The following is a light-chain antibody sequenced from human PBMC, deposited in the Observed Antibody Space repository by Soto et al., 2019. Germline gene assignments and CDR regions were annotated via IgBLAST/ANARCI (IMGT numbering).Light chain of an antibody. V-gene: IGKV1-5*03. J-gene: IGKJ1*01. CDR2: KAT. CDR3: QHYNSYSEA. Sequence: DIQMTQSPSILSASVGDRVTITCRASQRIDTWLAWYQQKPGTAPKLLIYKATTLKSGVPSRFSGSGSGTEFTLTISSLQPDDFATYYCQHYNSYSEAFGQGTKVAIK. CDR1: QRIDTW.